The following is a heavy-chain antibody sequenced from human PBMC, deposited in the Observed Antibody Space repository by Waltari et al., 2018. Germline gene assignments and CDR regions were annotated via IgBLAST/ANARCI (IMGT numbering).Heavy chain of an antibody. V-gene: IGHV4-38-2*01. Sequence: QVQLQESGPGLVKPSETLSLTCAVSGYSISSGSYWGWIRQPPGKGLEWIGSIYHSGSTYYNPSLKSRVTISVDTSKNQFSLKLSSVTAADTAVYYCARIAAAGGIDYWGQGTLVTVSS. D-gene: IGHD6-13*01. CDR1: GYSISSGSY. J-gene: IGHJ4*02. CDR3: ARIAAAGGIDY. CDR2: IYHSGST.